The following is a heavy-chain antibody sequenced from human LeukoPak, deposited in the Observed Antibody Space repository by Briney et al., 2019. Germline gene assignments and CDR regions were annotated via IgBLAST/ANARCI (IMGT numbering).Heavy chain of an antibody. Sequence: PSETLSLTCTVSGGSISSSSYYWGWIRQPPGTGLEWIGSIYYSGSTYYNPSLKSRVTISVDTSKNQFSLKLSSVTAADTAVYYCARGRYYGSGSYYTPVNNWFDPWGQGTLVTVSS. CDR1: GGSISSSSYY. CDR2: IYYSGST. V-gene: IGHV4-39*07. CDR3: ARGRYYGSGSYYTPVNNWFDP. D-gene: IGHD3-10*01. J-gene: IGHJ5*02.